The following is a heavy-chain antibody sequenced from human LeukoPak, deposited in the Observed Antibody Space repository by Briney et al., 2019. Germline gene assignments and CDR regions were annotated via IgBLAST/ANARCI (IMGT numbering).Heavy chain of an antibody. Sequence: SSETLSLTCAVYGGSFSGYYWTWIRQPPGKGLEWIGEINHSGSTNYNPSLKSRVTISVDTSKNQFSLKLSSVTAADTAVYYCARGFMTASDYWEQGTLVTVSS. V-gene: IGHV4-34*01. CDR1: GGSFSGYY. J-gene: IGHJ4*02. D-gene: IGHD3-16*01. CDR3: ARGFMTASDY. CDR2: INHSGST.